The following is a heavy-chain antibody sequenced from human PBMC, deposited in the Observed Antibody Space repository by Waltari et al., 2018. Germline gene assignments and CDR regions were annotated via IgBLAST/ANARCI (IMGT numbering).Heavy chain of an antibody. CDR1: GGSFSGYY. V-gene: IGHV4-34*01. D-gene: IGHD1-26*01. Sequence: QVQLQESGPGLVKPSGTLSLTCAVSGGSFSGYYWSWIRQPPGKGLEWIGEINHSGSTNYNPSLKSRVTISADTSKNQFSLKLSSVTAADTAVYYCARAWISLILGATSAFDIWGQGTMVTVS. CDR3: ARAWISLILGATSAFDI. CDR2: INHSGST. J-gene: IGHJ3*02.